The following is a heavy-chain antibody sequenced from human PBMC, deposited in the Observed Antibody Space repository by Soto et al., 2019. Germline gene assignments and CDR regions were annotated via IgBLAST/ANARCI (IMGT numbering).Heavy chain of an antibody. V-gene: IGHV3-30*18. CDR2: ISYDGSNK. Sequence: QVQLVESGGGLVQPGRSLRLSCAASGFTFSDYGMHWVRQAPGKGLEWVAVISYDGSNKYYVDSVKGRFTISRDNSKNTLYLQMNSLRAEDTAVYYCAKDRSGSNPNNWFDPWGQGTLVTVSS. CDR1: GFTFSDYG. CDR3: AKDRSGSNPNNWFDP. J-gene: IGHJ5*02. D-gene: IGHD1-26*01.